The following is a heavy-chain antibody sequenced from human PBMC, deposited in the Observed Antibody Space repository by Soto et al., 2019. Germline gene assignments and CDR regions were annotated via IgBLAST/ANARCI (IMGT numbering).Heavy chain of an antibody. Sequence: QVQLQESGPGLVKPSETLSLTCTVSGGSIDSYYWTWIRQPPGKGLEWIGYVYYTGTTTYSPSLKSRATISVDTSMNQISLKLSSVAAADTAFYYCARLGGYYQSLDTWGQGTLVTVSS. CDR3: ARLGGYYQSLDT. CDR1: GGSIDSYY. V-gene: IGHV4-59*08. D-gene: IGHD3-22*01. J-gene: IGHJ5*02. CDR2: VYYTGTT.